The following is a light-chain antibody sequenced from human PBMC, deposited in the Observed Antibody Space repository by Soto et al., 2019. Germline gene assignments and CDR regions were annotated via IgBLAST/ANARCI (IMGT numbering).Light chain of an antibody. Sequence: QSALTQPPSASGSPGQSVTISCTGTSSDVGNYNFVSWYQQHPGKAPKLMIYEVSKRPSGVPDRFSGSKSGNTASLTGSGLQAEDEADYYCNSYAGSNIVVFGGGTQLTVL. J-gene: IGLJ2*01. V-gene: IGLV2-8*01. CDR1: SSDVGNYNF. CDR2: EVS. CDR3: NSYAGSNIVV.